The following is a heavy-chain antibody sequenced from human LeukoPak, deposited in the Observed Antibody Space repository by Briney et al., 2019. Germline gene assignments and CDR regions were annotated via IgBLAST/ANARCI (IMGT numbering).Heavy chain of an antibody. D-gene: IGHD1-1*01. CDR3: ARHDGTVTLNWFDP. Sequence: PSETLSLTCGVSGYSISTTSHYWGWIRQPPGGGLEWIGSIYYSGRTYYNPSLKSRVTISVDTSKNQFSLTLSSVTAADTAVYCCARHDGTVTLNWFDPWGQGTLVTVSS. CDR1: GYSISTTSHY. V-gene: IGHV4-39*01. J-gene: IGHJ5*02. CDR2: IYYSGRT.